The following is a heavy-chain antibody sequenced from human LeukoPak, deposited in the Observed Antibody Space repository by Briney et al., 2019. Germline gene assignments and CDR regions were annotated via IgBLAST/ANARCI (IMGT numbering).Heavy chain of an antibody. CDR2: IYYSGST. CDR3: ARASGYDWETFYDY. J-gene: IGHJ4*02. Sequence: SETLSLTCTVSGGFVSSYYWSWIRQPPGKGLEWIGYIYYSGSTNYNPSLKSRVTISVDTSKNQFSLKLSSVTAADTAVYYCARASGYDWETFYDYWGQGTLVTVSS. D-gene: IGHD5-12*01. V-gene: IGHV4-59*02. CDR1: GGFVSSYY.